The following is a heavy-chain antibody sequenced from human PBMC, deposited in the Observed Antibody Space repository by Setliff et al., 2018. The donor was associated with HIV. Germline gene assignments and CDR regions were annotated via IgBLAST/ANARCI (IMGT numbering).Heavy chain of an antibody. CDR1: GDSITRGSYY. V-gene: IGHV4-61*09. CDR2: IYTSGKT. J-gene: IGHJ2*01. Sequence: PSETLSLTCTVSGDSITRGSYYWSWIRQPAGKGLEWIGHIYTSGKTHYSPSLKSRITISAGTSKNQLSLNLSSVTAADTAVYYCARAAYSGTYLWEPATDLWGRGTLVTVSS. D-gene: IGHD1-26*01. CDR3: ARAAYSGTYLWEPATDL.